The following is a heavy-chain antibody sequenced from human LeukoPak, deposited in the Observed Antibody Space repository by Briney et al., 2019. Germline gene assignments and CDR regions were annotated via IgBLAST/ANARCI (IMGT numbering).Heavy chain of an antibody. CDR1: GGTFSSYA. V-gene: IGHV1-69*05. D-gene: IGHD1-7*01. Sequence: SVKVSCKASGGTFSSYAINWVRQAPGQGPEWMGGIIPIFGTANYAQKFQGRVTITTDESTSTAYMELSSLRSEDTAVYYCARAKITGTTVFYMDVWGKGTTVTVSS. J-gene: IGHJ6*03. CDR3: ARAKITGTTVFYMDV. CDR2: IIPIFGTA.